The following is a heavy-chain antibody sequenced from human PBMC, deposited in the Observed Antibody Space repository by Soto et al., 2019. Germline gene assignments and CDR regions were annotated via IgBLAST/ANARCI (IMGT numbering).Heavy chain of an antibody. CDR3: ARGIFGVVIQLGYYYYGMDV. D-gene: IGHD3-3*01. CDR2: MNPNSGNT. J-gene: IGHJ6*02. V-gene: IGHV1-8*01. Sequence: ASVKVSCKASGYTFTSYDINWVRQATGQGLEWMGWMNPNSGNTGYAQKFQGRVTMTRNTSISTAYMELSSLRSEDTAVYYCARGIFGVVIQLGYYYYGMDVWGPGATVPVYS. CDR1: GYTFTSYD.